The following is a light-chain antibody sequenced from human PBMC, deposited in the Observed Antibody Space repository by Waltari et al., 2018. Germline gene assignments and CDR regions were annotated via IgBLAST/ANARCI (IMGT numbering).Light chain of an antibody. J-gene: IGKJ2*01. V-gene: IGKV3-15*01. Sequence: EILMTQFPATLSVSPGERATLSCRASQSVSNNVAWYQQNPGQAPRLLMYGASIRTTGIPVRFSGSGSGTEFTLTISSLQSEDFAVYYCQQYNNWPPYTFGRGTKLDIK. CDR3: QQYNNWPPYT. CDR1: QSVSNN. CDR2: GAS.